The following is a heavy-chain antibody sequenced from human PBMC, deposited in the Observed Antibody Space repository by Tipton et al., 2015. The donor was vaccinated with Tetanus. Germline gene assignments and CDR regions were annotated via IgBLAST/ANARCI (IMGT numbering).Heavy chain of an antibody. Sequence: GSLRLSCAASGFTFSNYWMSWVRQAPGKGLEWVANVKRDGSEKYYVDSVKGRFTMSRDNAKNSLYLQMNSLRAEDTAVYYCTRDRGEQWTNFYYMDVWGKGTTVTVSS. CDR1: GFTFSNYW. D-gene: IGHD6-19*01. J-gene: IGHJ6*03. V-gene: IGHV3-7*01. CDR3: TRDRGEQWTNFYYMDV. CDR2: VKRDGSEK.